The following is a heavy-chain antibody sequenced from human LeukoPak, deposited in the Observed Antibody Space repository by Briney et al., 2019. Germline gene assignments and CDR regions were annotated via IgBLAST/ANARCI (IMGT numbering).Heavy chain of an antibody. CDR2: IIPIFGTA. Sequence: SVKVSCKASGGTFSSYAISWVRQAPGQGLEWMGGIIPIFGTANHAQKFQGRVTITADESTSTAYMELSSLRPEDTAVYFCARERDYKFDYWGQGALVTVSS. V-gene: IGHV1-69*13. CDR1: GGTFSSYA. D-gene: IGHD4-11*01. CDR3: ARERDYKFDY. J-gene: IGHJ4*02.